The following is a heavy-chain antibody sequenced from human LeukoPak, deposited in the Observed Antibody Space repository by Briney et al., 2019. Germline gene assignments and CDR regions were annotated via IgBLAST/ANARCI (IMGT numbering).Heavy chain of an antibody. Sequence: PSETLSLTCTVSGGSISSYYWSWIRQPPGKGLEWIGYIYYSGSTNYNPSLKSRVTISVDTSKNQFSLKLSSATAADTAVYYCARAIYSSPPYFDYWGQGTLVTVSS. CDR3: ARAIYSSPPYFDY. CDR1: GGSISSYY. D-gene: IGHD6-13*01. V-gene: IGHV4-59*01. CDR2: IYYSGST. J-gene: IGHJ4*02.